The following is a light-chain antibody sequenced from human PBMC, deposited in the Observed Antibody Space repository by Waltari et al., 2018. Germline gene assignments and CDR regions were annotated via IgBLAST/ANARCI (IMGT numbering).Light chain of an antibody. Sequence: DIVITPSQESLSVSLCERSTMHCKSSHSVLYTSNNKNYFAWSQQKQGQPPKLLIYWASTRESGVPDRFSGSGSGTDFTLTISSLQAEDVAVYYCQQYYSTPPTFGGGTKVEIK. CDR3: QQYYSTPPT. J-gene: IGKJ4*01. CDR1: HSVLYTSNNKNY. V-gene: IGKV4-1*01. CDR2: WAS.